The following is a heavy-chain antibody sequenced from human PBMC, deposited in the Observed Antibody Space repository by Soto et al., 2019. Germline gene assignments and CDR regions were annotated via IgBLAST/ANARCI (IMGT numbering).Heavy chain of an antibody. Sequence: QVQLVQSGAEVQKPGSSVKVSCKASGGTFSSYAISWVRQAPGQGLEWMGGIIPIFGTANYAQKFQGRVTITADESTSTAYMELSSLRSEDTAVYYCARAGHSSSFTFHYYGMDVWGQGTTVTVSS. CDR2: IIPIFGTA. CDR1: GGTFSSYA. D-gene: IGHD6-6*01. V-gene: IGHV1-69*01. J-gene: IGHJ6*02. CDR3: ARAGHSSSFTFHYYGMDV.